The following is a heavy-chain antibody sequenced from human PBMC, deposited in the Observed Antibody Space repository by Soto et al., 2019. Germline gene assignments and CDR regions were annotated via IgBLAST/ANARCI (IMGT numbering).Heavy chain of an antibody. CDR3: AKGATMIMVAPLGY. V-gene: IGHV3-23*01. CDR2: ISGSGGTT. CDR1: GLTFTASP. Sequence: EEQLLESGGGLVQPGGSRGPSCAAPGLTFTASPWAGVRQAQGRGRGWVSAISGSGGTTYYANSVKGRFTISRDNSKNTLFLQMNTLRAEDTAVYYCAKGATMIMVAPLGYWGQGTLLTVSS. J-gene: IGHJ4*02. D-gene: IGHD3-22*01.